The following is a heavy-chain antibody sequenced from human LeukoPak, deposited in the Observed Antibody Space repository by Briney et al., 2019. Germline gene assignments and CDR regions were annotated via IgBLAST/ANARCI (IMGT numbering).Heavy chain of an antibody. CDR2: ISSSSSTI. D-gene: IGHD3-22*01. CDR1: GFTFSSYS. CDR3: AREPLPTMIAPYYFDY. V-gene: IGHV3-48*01. Sequence: GGSLRLSCAASGFTFSSYSMNWVRQAPGKGLEWVSYISSSSSTIYYADSVKGRFTISRDNAKNSLYLQMNSLRAEDTAVYYCAREPLPTMIAPYYFDYWGQGTLVTVSS. J-gene: IGHJ4*02.